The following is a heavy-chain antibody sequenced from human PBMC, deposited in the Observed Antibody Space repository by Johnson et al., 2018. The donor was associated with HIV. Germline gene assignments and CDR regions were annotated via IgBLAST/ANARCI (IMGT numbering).Heavy chain of an antibody. D-gene: IGHD2-21*02. V-gene: IGHV3-30*03. Sequence: QVQVVESGGGVVQPGRSLRLSCAASGFTFSSYGMHWVRQAPGKGLEWVAVISYAGSNKYYADSVKGRFTISTDNSKNTLYLQMDSLRAEDTALYYCARDGGAYCGGDCFSDAFDLWGQGTMVTVSS. J-gene: IGHJ3*01. CDR1: GFTFSSYG. CDR3: ARDGGAYCGGDCFSDAFDL. CDR2: ISYAGSNK.